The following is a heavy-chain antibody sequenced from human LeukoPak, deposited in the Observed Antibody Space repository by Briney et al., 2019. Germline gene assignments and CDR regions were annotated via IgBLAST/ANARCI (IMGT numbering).Heavy chain of an antibody. V-gene: IGHV3-23*01. CDR3: ASRSSVAASGPG. D-gene: IGHD2-15*01. CDR2: ISGSGGST. Sequence: PGGSLRLSCAASGFTFSSYAMSWVRQAPGKGLEWVSAISGSGGSTYYADSVKGRFTISRDNSKNTLYLQMNSLRAEDTALYYSASRSSVAASGPGWGQGTLVTVSS. CDR1: GFTFSSYA. J-gene: IGHJ4*02.